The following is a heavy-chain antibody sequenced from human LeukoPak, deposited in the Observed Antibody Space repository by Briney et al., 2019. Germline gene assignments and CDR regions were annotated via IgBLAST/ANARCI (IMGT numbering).Heavy chain of an antibody. D-gene: IGHD2-2*01. CDR1: GFTFSSYA. V-gene: IGHV3-23*01. Sequence: GGSLRLSCAASGFTFSSYAMSWVRQAPGKGLEWVSAIVGSGGNMYYADSVKGRFTISRDNFKSTLYLQMNSLRVEDTAFYYCAKGLTWDSTSCSDWGQGTLVTVSS. CDR3: AKGLTWDSTSCSD. J-gene: IGHJ4*02. CDR2: IVGSGGNM.